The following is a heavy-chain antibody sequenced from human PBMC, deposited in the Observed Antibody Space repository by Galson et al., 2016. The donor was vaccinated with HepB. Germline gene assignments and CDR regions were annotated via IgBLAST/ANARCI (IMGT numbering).Heavy chain of an antibody. CDR2: INHSGST. D-gene: IGHD3-16*02. V-gene: IGHV4-34*01. J-gene: IGHJ4*02. CDR3: ARGGGDANWGTYRPYFDY. CDR1: GGSFRSYY. Sequence: ETLSLTCRVNGGSFRSYYWSWIRQPPGKGLEWIGEINHSGSTNYSPSLKSRVTISVDKSKNQFSLNLTSVTAADTALYYCARGGGDANWGTYRPYFDYWGQGTLVTVSS.